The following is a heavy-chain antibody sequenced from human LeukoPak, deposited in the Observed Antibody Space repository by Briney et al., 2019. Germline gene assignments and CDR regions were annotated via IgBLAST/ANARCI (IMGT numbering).Heavy chain of an antibody. CDR3: TREEYSGYDWYS. CDR1: GYDFSTYA. Sequence: ASVKVSCKASGYDFSTYAINWVRLATGQGLEWMGWVNPDNGNTYYARRFQGRVTMTRDTSTSTAYMELSSLRSEDTAVYYCTREEYSGYDWYSWGQGTLVTVSS. V-gene: IGHV1-8*01. D-gene: IGHD5-12*01. CDR2: VNPDNGNT. J-gene: IGHJ4*02.